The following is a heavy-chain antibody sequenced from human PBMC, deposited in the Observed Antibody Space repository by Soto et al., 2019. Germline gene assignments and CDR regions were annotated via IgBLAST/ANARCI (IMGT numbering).Heavy chain of an antibody. D-gene: IGHD3-3*01. J-gene: IGHJ3*02. V-gene: IGHV4-4*02. CDR2: IYHSGST. Sequence: PSETLSLTCAVSSGSISSSNWWSWVRQPPGKGLEWIGEIYHSGSTNYNPSLKSRVTISVDKSKNQFSLKLSSVTAADTAVYYCARANEPYYDFWSGFRGAFDIWGQGTMVTVSS. CDR3: ARANEPYYDFWSGFRGAFDI. CDR1: SGSISSSNW.